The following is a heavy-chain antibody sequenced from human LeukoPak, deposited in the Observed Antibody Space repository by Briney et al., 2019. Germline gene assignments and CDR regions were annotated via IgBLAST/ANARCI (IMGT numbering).Heavy chain of an antibody. CDR1: GFIFSSYG. CDR2: ISSDGSNK. J-gene: IGHJ6*02. D-gene: IGHD1-1*01. V-gene: IGHV3-30*03. CDR3: ARDRGYAMDV. Sequence: GGSLRLSCVASGFIFSSYGMHWVRQAPGKGLEWVAVISSDGSNKYYADSVTGRFTISRDNSKNTLYLQMNSLRADDTAVYYCARDRGYAMDVWGQGTTVTVSS.